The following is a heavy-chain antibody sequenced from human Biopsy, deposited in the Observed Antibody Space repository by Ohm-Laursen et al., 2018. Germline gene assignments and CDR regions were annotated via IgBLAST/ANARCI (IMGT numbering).Heavy chain of an antibody. CDR3: ARSPASTWTGYFES. Sequence: SETLSLTCRVSDFPLSSGAFYWSWICQRPGKGLEWIGYIYYSGTTSFNPSLKSRVTMSVDTSANHFSLKLNSVTAADTALYYCARSPASTWTGYFESWGQGSLVTVSS. J-gene: IGHJ4*02. V-gene: IGHV4-31*03. D-gene: IGHD6-13*01. CDR2: IYYSGTT. CDR1: DFPLSSGAFY.